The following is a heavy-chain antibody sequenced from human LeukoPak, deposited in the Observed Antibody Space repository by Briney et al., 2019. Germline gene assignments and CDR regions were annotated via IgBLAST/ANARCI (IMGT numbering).Heavy chain of an antibody. Sequence: GGSLRPSCAASGFTFSSYAMSWVRQAPGKGLEWVSAFSGSGGSTYYADSVKGRFTISRDNSKNTLYLQMNSLRAEDTAVYYCAKSGAARFDLWGQGTMVTVSS. CDR3: AKSGAARFDL. CDR1: GFTFSSYA. CDR2: FSGSGGST. V-gene: IGHV3-23*01. D-gene: IGHD6-6*01. J-gene: IGHJ3*01.